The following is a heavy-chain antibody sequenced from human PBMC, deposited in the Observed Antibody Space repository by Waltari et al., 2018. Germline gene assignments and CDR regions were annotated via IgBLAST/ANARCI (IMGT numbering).Heavy chain of an antibody. CDR1: GGSISGFY. CDR3: ARGGGGDWEWFDP. J-gene: IGHJ5*02. CDR2: IYFTGST. D-gene: IGHD2-21*02. V-gene: IGHV4-59*01. Sequence: QVQLQESGPSLLQPSETLSLICTVSGGSISGFYWSWVRQPPGKGLDWICYIYFTGSTNFNPSLKSRVTMSVDTSKNQFSLKLSSVTAADTAFYYCARGGGGDWEWFDPWGQGTLVTVSS.